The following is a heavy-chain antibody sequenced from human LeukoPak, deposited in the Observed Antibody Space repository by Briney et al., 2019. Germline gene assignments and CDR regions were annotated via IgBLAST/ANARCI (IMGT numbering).Heavy chain of an antibody. D-gene: IGHD3-22*01. CDR2: INPNSGGT. J-gene: IGHJ4*02. CDR1: GYTFTGYY. V-gene: IGHV1-2*02. CDR3: ARDEGTYYYDSSGYYYNY. Sequence: ASVKVSCKASGYTFTGYYMHWVRQAPGQGLEWMGWINPNSGGTNYAQKFQGRVTMTRDTSISTAYVELSRLRSDDTAVYYCARDEGTYYYDSSGYYYNYWGQGTLVTVSS.